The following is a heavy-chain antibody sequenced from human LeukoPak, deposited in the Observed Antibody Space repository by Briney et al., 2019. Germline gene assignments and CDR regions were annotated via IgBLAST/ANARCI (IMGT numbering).Heavy chain of an antibody. CDR3: ASGMAAAGDYFDY. V-gene: IGHV1-18*01. Sequence: ASVTVSCKASGYTFTSSGISWVRQAPGQGLEWMGWISAYNGNTNHAQKLQGRVTMTTDTSTSTAYMELRSLRSDDTAVYYCASGMAAAGDYFDYWGQGTLVTVSS. CDR1: GYTFTSSG. J-gene: IGHJ4*02. CDR2: ISAYNGNT. D-gene: IGHD6-13*01.